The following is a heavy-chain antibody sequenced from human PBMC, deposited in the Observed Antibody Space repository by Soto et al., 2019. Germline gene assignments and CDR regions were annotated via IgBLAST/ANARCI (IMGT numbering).Heavy chain of an antibody. CDR3: ARVPQWLAVFDY. V-gene: IGHV4-34*01. CDR1: GGSFSGYY. J-gene: IGHJ4*02. CDR2: INHSGST. D-gene: IGHD6-19*01. Sequence: QVQLQQWGAGLLKPSETLSLTCAVYGGSFSGYYWSWIRQPPGKGLEWIGEINHSGSTNYNPSIMGRVTIAVDTSKDQFSLKLSSVTAADTAVYYCARVPQWLAVFDYWGQGTLVTVSS.